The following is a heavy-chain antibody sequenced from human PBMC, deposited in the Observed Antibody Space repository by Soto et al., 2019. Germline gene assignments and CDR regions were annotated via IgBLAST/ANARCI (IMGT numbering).Heavy chain of an antibody. CDR3: ARDLGYYDSSGYFDY. CDR2: ISSSGSII. V-gene: IGHV3-11*01. Sequence: QVQLVASGGGLVKPGGSLRLSCAASGFTFSDSYMSWIRQPPGKGLEWVSYISSSGSIIYYADSVKGRFTISRDTAKNSLYLQMNSLRAEDTAVYYCARDLGYYDSSGYFDYWGQGTLVTVSS. CDR1: GFTFSDSY. J-gene: IGHJ4*02. D-gene: IGHD3-22*01.